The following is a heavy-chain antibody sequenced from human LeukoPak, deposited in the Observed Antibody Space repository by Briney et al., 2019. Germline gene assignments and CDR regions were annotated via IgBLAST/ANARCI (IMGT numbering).Heavy chain of an antibody. Sequence: GGSLRLSCAASGFTFSSYSLNWVRQAPGKGLEWVSYISTTSNYIYYADSVKGRFTISRDNARNSLYPQMNGLRAEDTAVYYCARDQIVGATVDYWGQGTLVTVSS. V-gene: IGHV3-21*01. CDR1: GFTFSSYS. CDR2: ISTTSNYI. D-gene: IGHD1-26*01. J-gene: IGHJ4*02. CDR3: ARDQIVGATVDY.